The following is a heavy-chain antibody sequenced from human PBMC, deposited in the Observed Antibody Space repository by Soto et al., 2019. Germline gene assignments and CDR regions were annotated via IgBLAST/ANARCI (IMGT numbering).Heavy chain of an antibody. CDR2: TYYRSKCYN. CDR3: ARASSIFGVARPP. CDR1: GDCVSSNIAA. Sequence: SQSLSLSCATSGDCVSSNIAAWYWIRQSPERALDWVGRTYYRSKCYNDYTISVKSRITINTDTSQNQFSLQLNSVTPEDTAVYYCARASSIFGVARPPWGQGTLVTVPS. V-gene: IGHV6-1*01. D-gene: IGHD3-3*01. J-gene: IGHJ5*02.